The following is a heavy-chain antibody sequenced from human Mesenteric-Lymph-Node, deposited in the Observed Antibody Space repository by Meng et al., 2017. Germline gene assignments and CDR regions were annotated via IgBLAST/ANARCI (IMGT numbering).Heavy chain of an antibody. Sequence: QLEQAGARRCNPTETLSLPCGVDGGSFSGYYWSWIRQPPGKGLEWIGEINHSGSTNYNPSLKSRVTISVDTSKNQFSLKLSSMTPEDTAVYYCARGINGGCGDWGQGTLVTVSS. CDR3: ARGINGGCGD. V-gene: IGHV4-34*01. J-gene: IGHJ4*02. CDR1: GGSFSGYY. D-gene: IGHD4-23*01. CDR2: INHSGST.